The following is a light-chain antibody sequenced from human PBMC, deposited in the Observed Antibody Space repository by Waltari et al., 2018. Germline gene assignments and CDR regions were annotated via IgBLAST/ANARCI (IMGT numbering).Light chain of an antibody. CDR2: AAS. V-gene: IGKV1-39*01. Sequence: DIQMTQSPSSLSASVGDRVTITCRASQSISSSLNWYQQKPGKAPNLLISAASTLQSGVPSRFSGSGSGTDFTLTITSLRPEDFAAYYYQQSFTTPFSFGGGTKVEIK. CDR1: QSISSS. CDR3: QQSFTTPFS. J-gene: IGKJ4*01.